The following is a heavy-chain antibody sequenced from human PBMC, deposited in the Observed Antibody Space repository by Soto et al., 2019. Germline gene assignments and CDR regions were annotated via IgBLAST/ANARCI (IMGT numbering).Heavy chain of an antibody. V-gene: IGHV1-2*02. CDR1: GYTFTGYY. CDR2: INPNSGGT. J-gene: IGHJ6*02. CDR3: ARSRRQVVYNGMDV. D-gene: IGHD6-6*01. Sequence: ASVKVSCKASGYTFTGYYMHWLRQSPGQGLEWMGWINPNSGGTNYAQKFQGRVTMTRDTSISTAYMELSRLRSDDTAVYYCARSRRQVVYNGMDVWGQGTTVTVSS.